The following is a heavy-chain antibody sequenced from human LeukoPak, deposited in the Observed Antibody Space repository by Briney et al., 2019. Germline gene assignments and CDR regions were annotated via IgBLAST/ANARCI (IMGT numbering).Heavy chain of an antibody. CDR3: ARHDLTIFGVAIRY. J-gene: IGHJ4*02. CDR1: GGSFSGYY. V-gene: IGHV4-34*01. D-gene: IGHD3-3*01. CDR2: INHSGST. Sequence: SETLSLTCAVYGGSFSGYYWSWIRQPPGKGLEWIGEINHSGSTNYNPSLESRVTISVGTSKNQFSLKLSSVTAADTAVYYCARHDLTIFGVAIRYWGQGTLVTVSS.